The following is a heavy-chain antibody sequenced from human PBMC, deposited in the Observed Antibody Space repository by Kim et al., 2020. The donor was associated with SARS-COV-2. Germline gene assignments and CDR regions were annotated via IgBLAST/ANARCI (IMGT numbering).Heavy chain of an antibody. Sequence: GGSLRLSCAASGFTFRIYGMMWVRQAPGKGLECVSVITDTGDSAHYADSVKGRFTTSRDNSKNKLYLQMNNLRAEDTALYYCAPGGRLTTSKPFDCWGQ. J-gene: IGHJ4*02. CDR3: APGGRLTTSKPFDC. CDR1: GFTFRIYG. D-gene: IGHD4-17*01. V-gene: IGHV3-23*01. CDR2: ITDTGDSA.